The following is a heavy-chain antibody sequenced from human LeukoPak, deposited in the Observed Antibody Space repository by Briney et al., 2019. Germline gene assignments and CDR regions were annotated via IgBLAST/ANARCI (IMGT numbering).Heavy chain of an antibody. J-gene: IGHJ4*01. CDR2: IYYSGST. V-gene: IGHV4-59*01. CDR3: ASNRGWARSVDY. Sequence: SETLSLTCTVSGGSISSYYWSWIRQPPGKGLEWIGYIYYSGSTNYNPSLKSRVTISVDTSKNQFSLKLSSVTAADTAVYYCASNRGWARSVDYWGQGTLVNGSS. D-gene: IGHD1-14*01. CDR1: GGSISSYY.